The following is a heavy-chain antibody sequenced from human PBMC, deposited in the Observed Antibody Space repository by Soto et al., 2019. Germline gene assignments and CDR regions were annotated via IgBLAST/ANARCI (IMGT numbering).Heavy chain of an antibody. V-gene: IGHV4-30-2*01. J-gene: IGHJ5*02. D-gene: IGHD5-12*01. CDR1: GGSISSGGYS. Sequence: SETLSLTCAVSGGSISSGGYSWSWIRQPPGKGLEWIGYIYHSGSTYYNPSPKSRVTISVDRSKNQFSLKLSSVTAADTAVYYCARTSYDYWFDVWGQGTLVTVSS. CDR2: IYHSGST. CDR3: ARTSYDYWFDV.